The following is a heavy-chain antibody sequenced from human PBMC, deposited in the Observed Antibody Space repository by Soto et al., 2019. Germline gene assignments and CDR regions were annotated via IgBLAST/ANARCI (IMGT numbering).Heavy chain of an antibody. CDR3: ARRPKAAYYDILTGYYPKNAFDV. CDR2: IYYSGST. V-gene: IGHV4-39*01. CDR1: GGSISSSSYY. J-gene: IGHJ3*01. D-gene: IGHD3-9*01. Sequence: PSETLALTCTVSGGSISSSSYYWGWIRQPPGKGLEWIGSIYYSGSTYYNPSLKSRVTISVDTSKNQFSLKLSSVTAADTAVYYCARRPKAAYYDILTGYYPKNAFDVWGQGTMVTVS.